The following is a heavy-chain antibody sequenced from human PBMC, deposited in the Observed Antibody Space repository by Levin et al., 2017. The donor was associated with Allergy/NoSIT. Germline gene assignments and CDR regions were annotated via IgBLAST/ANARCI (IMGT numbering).Heavy chain of an antibody. CDR1: GFTFSSYS. Sequence: GGSLRLSCAASGFTFSSYSMNWVRQAPGKGLEWVSSISSSSSYIYYADSVKGRFTISRDNAKNSLYLQMNSLRAEDTAVYYCARVGSGYGNFYGMDVWGQGTTVTVSS. J-gene: IGHJ6*02. CDR2: ISSSSSYI. CDR3: ARVGSGYGNFYGMDV. D-gene: IGHD5-12*01. V-gene: IGHV3-21*01.